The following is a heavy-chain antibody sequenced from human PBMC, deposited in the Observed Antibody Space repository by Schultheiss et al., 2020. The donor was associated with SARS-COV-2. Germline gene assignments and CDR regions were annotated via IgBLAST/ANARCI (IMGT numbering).Heavy chain of an antibody. Sequence: SQTLSLTCTVSGGSISSYYWSWIRQPPGKGLEWIGSIYYSGSTNYNPTLKSRVTISVDTSKNQFSLKLSSVTAADTAVYYCASLLSMTTPPDDYWGQGTLVTVSS. V-gene: IGHV4-59*01. CDR2: IYYSGST. J-gene: IGHJ4*02. CDR3: ASLLSMTTPPDDY. D-gene: IGHD4-17*01. CDR1: GGSISSYY.